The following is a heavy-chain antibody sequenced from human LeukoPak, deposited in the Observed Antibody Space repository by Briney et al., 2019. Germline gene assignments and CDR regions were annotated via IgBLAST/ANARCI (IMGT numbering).Heavy chain of an antibody. D-gene: IGHD3-22*01. J-gene: IGHJ3*02. V-gene: IGHV1-18*01. Sequence: ASVKVSCKPSGYTFNNYGITGVRQAPGQGLEGMGWISAYNGDKNYAHNLQGRVTITTDTSTRTDYMELRSLSSDDTAVYYCARASASPTNSNSYYFETTKKNAFDIWGQGTMVTVSS. CDR1: GYTFNNYG. CDR3: ARASASPTNSNSYYFETTKKNAFDI. CDR2: ISAYNGDK.